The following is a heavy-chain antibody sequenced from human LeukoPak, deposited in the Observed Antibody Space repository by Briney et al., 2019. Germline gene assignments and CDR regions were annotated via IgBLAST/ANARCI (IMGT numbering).Heavy chain of an antibody. Sequence: ASVKVSCKASGYTFTNYGISWVRQAPGQGLEWMGWINPNSGGTNYAQKFQGRVTMTRDTSISTAYMELSRLRSDDTAVYYCARGSYYYYYYMDVWGKGTTVTISS. CDR3: ARGSYYYYYYMDV. CDR2: INPNSGGT. CDR1: GYTFTNYG. J-gene: IGHJ6*03. V-gene: IGHV1-2*02. D-gene: IGHD1-26*01.